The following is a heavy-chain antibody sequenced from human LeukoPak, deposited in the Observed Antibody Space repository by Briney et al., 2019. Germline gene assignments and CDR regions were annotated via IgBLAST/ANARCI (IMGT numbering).Heavy chain of an antibody. J-gene: IGHJ5*02. CDR2: DDDTGTT. V-gene: IGHV4-59*08. D-gene: IGHD1-1*01. CDR3: ARLPLIATTRGGFDP. Sequence: SETLSLTCTVPGGSIRGYYWSWIRQPPGERLEWIGYDDDTGTTNYNPSVKSRFTISIDTSKNQFSLYLSSVTAADTAVYYCARLPLIATTRGGFDPWGQGTLVTVSS. CDR1: GGSIRGYY.